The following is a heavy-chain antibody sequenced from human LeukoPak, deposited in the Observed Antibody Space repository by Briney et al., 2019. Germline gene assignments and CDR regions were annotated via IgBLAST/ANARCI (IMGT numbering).Heavy chain of an antibody. CDR1: GFTFSSSG. Sequence: GGSLRLSCAASGFTFSSSGMNWVRQAPGKGLEWVSYISSATSTIYYADSVKGRFTISRDNAKNSLYLQMNSLRAEDTAVYYCARDVTYFGGDWFDPWGQGTLVTVSS. CDR2: ISSATSTI. V-gene: IGHV3-48*04. J-gene: IGHJ5*02. D-gene: IGHD4-23*01. CDR3: ARDVTYFGGDWFDP.